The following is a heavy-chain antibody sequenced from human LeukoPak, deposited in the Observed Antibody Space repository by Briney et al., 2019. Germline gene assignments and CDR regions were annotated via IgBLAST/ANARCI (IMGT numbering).Heavy chain of an antibody. CDR1: GFTFSDYW. CDR3: ARVGRYSYGYNR. V-gene: IGHV3-7*01. Sequence: GGSLRLSCAASGFTFSDYWVSWVRQAPGKGLEWVANIKQDGSEKYYVGSVKGRFTISRDNAKKSLYLQMNSLRAEDTAVYYCARVGRYSYGYNRWGQGTLVTVSS. CDR2: IKQDGSEK. D-gene: IGHD5-18*01. J-gene: IGHJ5*02.